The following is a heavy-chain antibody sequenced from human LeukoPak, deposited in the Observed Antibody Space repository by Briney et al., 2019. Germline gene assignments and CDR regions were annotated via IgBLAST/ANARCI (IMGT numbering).Heavy chain of an antibody. J-gene: IGHJ4*02. CDR2: INQSGRT. CDR1: VGSFSGYY. V-gene: IGHV4-34*01. Sequence: SETLSLTCAVYVGSFSGYYWTWIRQSPGKGLEWIGDINQSGRTNYNASLKSRVTISVDTSKNQFSLKLTSVTAADTAVYYCARGASAGSVDYWGQGTLVTVSS. D-gene: IGHD3-10*01. CDR3: ARGASAGSVDY.